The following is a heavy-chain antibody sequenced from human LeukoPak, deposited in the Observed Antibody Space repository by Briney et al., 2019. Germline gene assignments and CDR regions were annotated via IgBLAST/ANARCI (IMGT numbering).Heavy chain of an antibody. J-gene: IGHJ6*02. V-gene: IGHV4-59*02. CDR2: IYYSGST. CDR1: GDSVSGYY. D-gene: IGHD3-10*01. Sequence: SETLSLTCIVSGDSVSGYYWSWIRQPPGKGLEWIGYIYYSGSTNYNPSLKSRVTISVDTSKNQFSLKLSSATAADTAVYYCARDGLWFGEFYGMDVWGQGTTVTVSS. CDR3: ARDGLWFGEFYGMDV.